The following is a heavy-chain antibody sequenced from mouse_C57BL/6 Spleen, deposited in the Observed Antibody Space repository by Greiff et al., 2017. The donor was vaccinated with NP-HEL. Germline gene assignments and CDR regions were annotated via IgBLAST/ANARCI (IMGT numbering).Heavy chain of an antibody. J-gene: IGHJ1*03. CDR2: ISYDGSN. D-gene: IGHD1-1*01. CDR3: ARGYGSYWYFDV. V-gene: IGHV3-6*01. Sequence: EVQLVESGPGLVKPSQSLSLTCSVTGYSITSGYYWNWIRQFPGNKLEWMGYISYDGSNNYNPSLKNRISITRDTSKNQFFLKLNSVTTEDTATCYCARGYGSYWYFDVWGTGTTVTVSS. CDR1: GYSITSGYY.